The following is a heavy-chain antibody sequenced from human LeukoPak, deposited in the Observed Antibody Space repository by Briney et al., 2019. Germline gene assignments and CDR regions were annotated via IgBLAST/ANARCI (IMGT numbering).Heavy chain of an antibody. J-gene: IGHJ5*01. CDR3: VHRRTASGWSDFFDS. CDR2: IYWNDNK. CDR1: GFSVTTSGVS. Sequence: SGPTLVKPTQTLTLTCTFSGFSVTTSGVSVGWIRQPPEKALEWLAVIYWNDNKYYNPSLNNRVTVTKDTSKNQVVLTLTNMDPVDTATYYCVHRRTASGWSDFFDSWGQGTLVTVSS. V-gene: IGHV2-5*01. D-gene: IGHD6-19*01.